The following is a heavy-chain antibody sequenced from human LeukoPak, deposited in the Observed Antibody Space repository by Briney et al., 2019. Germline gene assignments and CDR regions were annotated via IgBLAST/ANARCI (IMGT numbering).Heavy chain of an antibody. CDR3: AKVDDFWSGQNWFDP. CDR2: ISGSGGST. V-gene: IGHV3-23*01. J-gene: IGHJ5*02. CDR1: GFTFSSYA. D-gene: IGHD3-3*01. Sequence: PGGSLRLSCAASGFTFSSYAMSWVRQAPGKGLEWVSAISGSGGSTYYEDSVKGLFTISRDNSKNTMYLQMNSLRAEDTAVYYCAKVDDFWSGQNWFDPWGQGTLVTVSS.